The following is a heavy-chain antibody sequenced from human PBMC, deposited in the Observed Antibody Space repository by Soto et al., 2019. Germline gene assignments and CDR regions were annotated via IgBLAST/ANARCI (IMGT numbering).Heavy chain of an antibody. CDR3: VIEYCTGGACFDAFDL. D-gene: IGHD2-8*02. J-gene: IGHJ3*01. V-gene: IGHV3-48*03. CDR2: ISDSGTTI. Sequence: ELQLVESGGGLVQPGGSLTLSCAASGFIFSNYEVDWVRQVPGKGLEWISYISDSGTTIYYAASVKGRFTISRDDARNSLYLQMNNLRDEDTAVYFCVIEYCTGGACFDAFDLWGQGTLVTVSS. CDR1: GFIFSNYE.